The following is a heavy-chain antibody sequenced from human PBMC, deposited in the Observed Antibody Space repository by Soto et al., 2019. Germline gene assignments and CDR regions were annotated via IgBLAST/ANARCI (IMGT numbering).Heavy chain of an antibody. J-gene: IGHJ6*02. CDR2: IYYSGST. Sequence: SETLSLTCTVSGGSISNSSYYWGWIRQHPGKGLEWIGYIYYSGSTNYNPSLKSRVTISVDTSKNQFSLKLSSVTAADTAVYYCARHGQWLVTGYFYYGMDVWGQGTTVTVSS. CDR1: GGSISNSSYY. V-gene: IGHV4-61*05. CDR3: ARHGQWLVTGYFYYGMDV. D-gene: IGHD6-19*01.